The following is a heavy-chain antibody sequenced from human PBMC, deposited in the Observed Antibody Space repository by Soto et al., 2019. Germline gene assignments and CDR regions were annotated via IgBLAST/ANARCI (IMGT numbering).Heavy chain of an antibody. Sequence: PSETLSLTCAVYGGSFSGYYWSWIRQPPGKGLEWIGEINHSGSTNYNPSLKSRVTISVDTSKNQFSLKLSSVTAADTAVYYCARGRWLYYFDYWGQGTLVTVSS. V-gene: IGHV4-34*01. D-gene: IGHD6-19*01. J-gene: IGHJ4*02. CDR2: INHSGST. CDR3: ARGRWLYYFDY. CDR1: GGSFSGYY.